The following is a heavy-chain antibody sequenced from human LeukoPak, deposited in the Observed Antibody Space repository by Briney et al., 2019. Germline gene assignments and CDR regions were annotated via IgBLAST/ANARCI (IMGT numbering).Heavy chain of an antibody. J-gene: IGHJ4*02. CDR3: ARGRGYYDFWSGYSAGSFDY. CDR2: ISAYNGNT. Sequence: ASVKVSCKASGYTFTSYYMHWVRQAPGQGLEWMGWISAYNGNTNYAQKLQGRVTMTTDTSTSTAYMELSSLRSEDTAVYYCARGRGYYDFWSGYSAGSFDYWGQGTLVTVSS. V-gene: IGHV1-18*04. CDR1: GYTFTSYY. D-gene: IGHD3-3*01.